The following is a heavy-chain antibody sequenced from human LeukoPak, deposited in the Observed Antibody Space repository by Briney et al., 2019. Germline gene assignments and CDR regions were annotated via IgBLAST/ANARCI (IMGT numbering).Heavy chain of an antibody. Sequence: GGSLRLSCVGSGFTFSNYGINWVRQAPGKGLEWVSLISGSGGSTDYAGAVKGRFTISRDNAKNSLYLQMNSLRAEDTAVYYCARDSLSHWGSYRQIDYWGQGTLVTVSS. D-gene: IGHD3-16*02. J-gene: IGHJ4*02. CDR3: ARDSLSHWGSYRQIDY. V-gene: IGHV3-21*01. CDR2: ISGSGGST. CDR1: GFTFSNYG.